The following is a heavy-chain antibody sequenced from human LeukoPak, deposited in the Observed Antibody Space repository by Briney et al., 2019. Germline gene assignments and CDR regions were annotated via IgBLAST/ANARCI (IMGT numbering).Heavy chain of an antibody. Sequence: GGSLRLSCAASGFTFSSYGMHWVRQAPGKGLEWVAVISYDGSNKYYADSVKGRFTISRDNSKNTLYLQMNSPRAEDTAVYYCAKDFGFKSVYYYYGMDVWGQGTTVTVSS. J-gene: IGHJ6*02. D-gene: IGHD3-16*01. V-gene: IGHV3-30*18. CDR3: AKDFGFKSVYYYYGMDV. CDR2: ISYDGSNK. CDR1: GFTFSSYG.